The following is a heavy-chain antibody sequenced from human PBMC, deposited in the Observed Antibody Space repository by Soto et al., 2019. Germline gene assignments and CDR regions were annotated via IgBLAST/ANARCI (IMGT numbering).Heavy chain of an antibody. J-gene: IGHJ6*02. CDR1: GYSFSSYW. V-gene: IGHV5-51*01. CDR3: ARHGLHGSDWDGLDV. Sequence: RESLKISCKGSGYSFSSYWIGWVRQMPGQGLESMGIIYPGDFDTKYSPSFQGQVTISVDRSISTAYLQWSTLKTSDTAMYYCARHGLHGSDWDGLDVWGQGTTVTVSS. CDR2: IYPGDFDT. D-gene: IGHD3-9*01.